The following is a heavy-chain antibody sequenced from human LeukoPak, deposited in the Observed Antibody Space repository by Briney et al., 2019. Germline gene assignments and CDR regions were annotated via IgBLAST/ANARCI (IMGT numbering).Heavy chain of an antibody. D-gene: IGHD3-10*01. J-gene: IGHJ6*04. V-gene: IGHV4-38-2*01. CDR2: MYHNRGT. Sequence: SETLSLTCAVSGYSISSGYYWGWIRQPPGKGLEWIGSMYHNRGTYYNPSLKSRVTISMDTSKNQFSLRLSSVTAADTAVYYCASYYASGGPAYDYFGMDVWGKGTTVTVSS. CDR3: ASYYASGGPAYDYFGMDV. CDR1: GYSISSGYY.